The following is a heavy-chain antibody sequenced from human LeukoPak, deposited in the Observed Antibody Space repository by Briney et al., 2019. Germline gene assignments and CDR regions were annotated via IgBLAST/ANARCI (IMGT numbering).Heavy chain of an antibody. V-gene: IGHV3-74*01. D-gene: IGHD5-12*01. J-gene: IGHJ4*02. CDR1: GFTFSSYW. CDR2: INSDGSST. CDR3: AKSDIATTIMSDFDY. Sequence: GGSLRLSCAASGFTFSSYWMHWVRQAPGKGLVWVSRINSDGSSTSYADSVKGRFTISRDNAKNTLYLQMNSLRAEDTAVYYCAKSDIATTIMSDFDYWGQGALVTVSS.